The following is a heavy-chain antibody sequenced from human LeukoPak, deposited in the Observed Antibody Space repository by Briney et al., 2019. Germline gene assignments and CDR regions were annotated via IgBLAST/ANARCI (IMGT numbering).Heavy chain of an antibody. CDR2: ISGSGGST. CDR3: AKDKLLWFGELLSAENWFDP. D-gene: IGHD3-10*01. J-gene: IGHJ5*02. CDR1: GFTFSSYG. V-gene: IGHV3-23*01. Sequence: GGSLRLSCAASGFTFSSYGMSWVRQAPGKGLEWVSAISGSGGSTYYADSVKGRSTISRDNSKNTLYLQMNSLRAEDTAVYYCAKDKLLWFGELLSAENWFDPWGQGTLVTVSS.